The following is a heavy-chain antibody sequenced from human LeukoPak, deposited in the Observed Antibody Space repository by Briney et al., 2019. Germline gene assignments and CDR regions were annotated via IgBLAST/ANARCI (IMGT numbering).Heavy chain of an antibody. J-gene: IGHJ5*02. CDR1: GFTFSSYV. CDR2: ISGGGGST. V-gene: IGHV3-23*01. Sequence: PGGSLRLSCAASGFTFSSYVMSWVRQAPGRGMEWVSTISGGGGSTYYADSVKGRFTISRDNSKNTLYLQMNSLRAEDMAVYYCAMASSTSSGWFDPWGQGTPVTVSS. D-gene: IGHD2-2*01. CDR3: AMASSTSSGWFDP.